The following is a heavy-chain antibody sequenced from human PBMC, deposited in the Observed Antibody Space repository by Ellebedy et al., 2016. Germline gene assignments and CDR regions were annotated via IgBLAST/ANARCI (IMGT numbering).Heavy chain of an antibody. D-gene: IGHD1-1*01. CDR3: ATVPRWKYFQH. CDR1: GYTFTSYY. V-gene: IGHV1-46*01. CDR2: INPSGGST. Sequence: ASVKVSXXASGYTFTSYYMHWVRQAPGQGLEWMGIINPSGGSTSYAQKFQGRVTMTEDTSTDTAYMELSSLRSEDTAVYYCATVPRWKYFQHWGQGTLVTVSS. J-gene: IGHJ1*01.